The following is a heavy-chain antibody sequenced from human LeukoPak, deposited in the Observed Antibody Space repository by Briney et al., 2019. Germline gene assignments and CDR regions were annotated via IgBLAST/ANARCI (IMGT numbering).Heavy chain of an antibody. CDR2: ISSSSSYI. D-gene: IGHD6-13*01. CDR1: GFTFSSYS. V-gene: IGHV3-21*04. J-gene: IGHJ5*02. CDR3: ARGGVKGIAAVVTYFDP. Sequence: GGSLRLSCAASGFTFSSYSMNWVRQAPGKGLEWVSSISSSSSYIYYADSVKGRFTISRDNAKNSLYLQMNSLRAEDTAVYYCARGGVKGIAAVVTYFDPWGQGTLVTVSS.